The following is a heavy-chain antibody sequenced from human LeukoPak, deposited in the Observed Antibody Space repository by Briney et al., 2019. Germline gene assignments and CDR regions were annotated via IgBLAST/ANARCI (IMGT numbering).Heavy chain of an antibody. Sequence: ASVKVSCKASGYTFTSYDINWVRQAPGQGLEWMGWMNPNGGNTGYAQKFQGRVTMTRNTSISTAYMELSSLRSEDTAVYYCARSDSSGYYYYALDYWGQGTLVTVSS. CDR1: GYTFTSYD. CDR3: ARSDSSGYYYYALDY. CDR2: MNPNGGNT. J-gene: IGHJ4*02. D-gene: IGHD3-22*01. V-gene: IGHV1-8*01.